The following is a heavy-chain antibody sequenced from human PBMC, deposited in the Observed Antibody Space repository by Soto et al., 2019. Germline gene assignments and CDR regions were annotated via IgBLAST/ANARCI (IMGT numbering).Heavy chain of an antibody. Sequence: ASVKVSCKASGYTFTSYGISWVRQAPGQGLEWMGWISAYNGNTNYAQKLQGRVTMTTDTSTSTAYMELRSLRSDDTAVYYCARDLQLVRPSQGSYSPGLIDYWGQGTLVTVSS. J-gene: IGHJ4*02. CDR1: GYTFTSYG. CDR3: ARDLQLVRPSQGSYSPGLIDY. CDR2: ISAYNGNT. V-gene: IGHV1-18*01. D-gene: IGHD1-26*01.